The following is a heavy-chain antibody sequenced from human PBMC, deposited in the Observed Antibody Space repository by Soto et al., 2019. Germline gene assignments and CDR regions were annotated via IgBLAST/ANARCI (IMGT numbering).Heavy chain of an antibody. CDR1: GNTFTNYY. D-gene: IGHD2-21*02. CDR3: ARGGHVVVVTAAFDY. V-gene: IGHV1-46*01. CDR2: INPSGGHT. J-gene: IGHJ4*02. Sequence: QVQLMQSGAEVKKPGASVKVSCKASGNTFTNYYIHWVRQAPGQGLEWMGTINPSGGHTTYAQKFLGRVTMTRDTSTSTRYMELTSLRSEDTAVYYCARGGHVVVVTAAFDYWGLGTLVTVSS.